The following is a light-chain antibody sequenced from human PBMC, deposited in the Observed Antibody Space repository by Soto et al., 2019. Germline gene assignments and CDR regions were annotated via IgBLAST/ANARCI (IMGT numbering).Light chain of an antibody. V-gene: IGKV3-11*01. CDR2: DAS. CDR3: QQRGNWPS. J-gene: IGKJ4*01. Sequence: PGERATLSCRASQSVGSSYLAWYQQKPGQAPRLLIYDASNRATGIPARFSGSGSGTDFTLTISSLEPEDFAVYYCQQRGNWPSFGGGTKVDIK. CDR1: QSVGSSY.